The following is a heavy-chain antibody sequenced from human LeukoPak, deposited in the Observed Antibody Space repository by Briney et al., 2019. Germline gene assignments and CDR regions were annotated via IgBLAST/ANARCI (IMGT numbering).Heavy chain of an antibody. D-gene: IGHD2-21*02. CDR3: ARAPAFCGGDCYPARLDS. CDR2: VSYDGRSK. CDR1: GLTFSSYA. J-gene: IGHJ4*02. Sequence: PGKSLRLSCAASGLTFSSYAMHWVRQAPGKGLEWVAIVSYDGRSKYHADSVKGRFIISRDDSKNTLYLQMNSLRAEDTALYYCARAPAFCGGDCYPARLDSWGQGTLVTVSS. V-gene: IGHV3-30*04.